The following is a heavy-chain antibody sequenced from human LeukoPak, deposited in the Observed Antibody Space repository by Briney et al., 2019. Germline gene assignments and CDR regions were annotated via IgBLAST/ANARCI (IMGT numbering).Heavy chain of an antibody. V-gene: IGHV3-23*01. CDR2: ISQSGGRST. CDR1: GFTFSNYA. CDR3: ARDLGCNTSSCRYNWFDP. Sequence: PGGSLRLSCAASGFTFSNYAMTWVRQAPGEGLEWVAFISQSGGRSTDYADSVRGRFTISRDNSEDTLYLQMNSLRAEDTAVYHCARDLGCNTSSCRYNWFDPWGQGTLVTVSS. J-gene: IGHJ5*02. D-gene: IGHD6-13*01.